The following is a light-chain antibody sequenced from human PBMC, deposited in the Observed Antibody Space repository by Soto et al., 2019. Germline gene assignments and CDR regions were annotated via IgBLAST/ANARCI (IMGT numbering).Light chain of an antibody. Sequence: DIQMTQSPSTLSASVGDRVTITCRASQNIGRWLAWYQQKPGKAPKLLIYDASSLESGVSSRFNGSGSGTEFTLTISSLQPDDLATYYCQQYNSYRTFGQGTKVDIK. CDR3: QQYNSYRT. CDR2: DAS. V-gene: IGKV1-5*01. CDR1: QNIGRW. J-gene: IGKJ1*01.